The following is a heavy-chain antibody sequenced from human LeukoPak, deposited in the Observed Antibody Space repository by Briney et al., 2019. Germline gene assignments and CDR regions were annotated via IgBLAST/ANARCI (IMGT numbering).Heavy chain of an antibody. J-gene: IGHJ5*02. CDR2: ISGSGGST. CDR3: AKSPFYYDSSGYQT. D-gene: IGHD3-22*01. Sequence: PGGSLRLSCAASGFTFSSYAMSWVRQAPGKGLEWVSSISGSGGSTYYADSVKGRFTISRDNSKNTLYLQMDSLRAEDTAVYYCAKSPFYYDSSGYQTWGQGTLVTVSS. CDR1: GFTFSSYA. V-gene: IGHV3-23*01.